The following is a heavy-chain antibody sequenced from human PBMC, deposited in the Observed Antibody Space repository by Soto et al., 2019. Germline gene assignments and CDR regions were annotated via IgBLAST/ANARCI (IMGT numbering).Heavy chain of an antibody. CDR3: WFYDYVWGSPPQWYGMDV. CDR1: GYTFTSYD. D-gene: IGHD3-16*01. Sequence: ASVKVSCKASGYTFTSYDINWVRQATGQGLEWTGWMNPNSGNTGYAQKFQGRVTMTRNTSISTAYMELSSLRSEDTAVYYCWFYDYVWGSPPQWYGMDVWGQGTTVTVS. V-gene: IGHV1-8*01. J-gene: IGHJ6*02. CDR2: MNPNSGNT.